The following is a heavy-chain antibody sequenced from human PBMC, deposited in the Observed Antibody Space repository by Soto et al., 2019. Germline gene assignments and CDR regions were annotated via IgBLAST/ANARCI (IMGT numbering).Heavy chain of an antibody. CDR2: ISGSGGST. V-gene: IGHV3-23*01. CDR1: GFTFSSYA. J-gene: IGHJ6*03. Sequence: GGSLRLSCAASGFTFSSYAMSWVRQAPGKGLEWVSAISGSGGSTYYADSGKGRFTISRDNSKNTLYLQMNSLRAEDTAVYYCAKDGEYSSSSSNSYYYYMDVWGKGTTVTVSS. CDR3: AKDGEYSSSSSNSYYYYMDV. D-gene: IGHD6-6*01.